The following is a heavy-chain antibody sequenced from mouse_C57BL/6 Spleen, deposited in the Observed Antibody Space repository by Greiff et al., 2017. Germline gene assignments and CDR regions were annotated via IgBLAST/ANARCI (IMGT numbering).Heavy chain of an antibody. D-gene: IGHD2-13*01. CDR3: ARGDWEYYFDY. Sequence: QVQLQQSGPELVKPGASVKISCKASGYAFSSSWLNWVKQRPGKGLEWIGRIYPGNGDTNYNGKFKGKATLTADKSSSTAYMQLSSLTSEDSAVYFCARGDWEYYFDYWGPGTTLTVSS. CDR1: GYAFSSSW. J-gene: IGHJ2*01. CDR2: IYPGNGDT. V-gene: IGHV1-82*01.